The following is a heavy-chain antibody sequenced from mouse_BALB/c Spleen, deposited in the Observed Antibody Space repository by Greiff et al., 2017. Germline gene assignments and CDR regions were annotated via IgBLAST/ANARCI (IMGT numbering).Heavy chain of an antibody. V-gene: IGHV5-12-1*01. CDR2: ISSGGGST. CDR1: GFAFSSYD. CDR3: ARHNFAY. J-gene: IGHJ3*01. Sequence: VKVVESGGGLVKPGGSLKLSCAASGFAFSSYDMSWVRQTPEKRLEWVAYISSGGGSTYYPDTVKGRFTISRDNAKNTLYLQMSSLKSEDTAMYYCARHNFAYWGQGTLVTVSA.